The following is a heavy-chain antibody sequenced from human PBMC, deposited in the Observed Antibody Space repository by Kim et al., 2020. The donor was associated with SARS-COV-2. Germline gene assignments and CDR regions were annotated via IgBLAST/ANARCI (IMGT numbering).Heavy chain of an antibody. V-gene: IGHV4-39*07. CDR1: GGSISSSSYY. J-gene: IGHJ5*02. CDR3: AREEAAAGTRGWFDP. CDR2: IYYSGST. D-gene: IGHD6-13*01. Sequence: SETLSLTCTVSGGSISSSSYYWGWIRQPPGKGLEWIGSIYYSGSTYYNPSLKSRVTISVDTSKNQFSLKLSSVTAADTAVYYCAREEAAAGTRGWFDPWGQGTLVTVSS.